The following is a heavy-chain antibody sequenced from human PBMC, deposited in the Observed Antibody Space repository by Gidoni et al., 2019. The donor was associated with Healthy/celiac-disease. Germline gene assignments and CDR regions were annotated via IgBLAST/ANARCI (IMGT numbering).Heavy chain of an antibody. CDR3: AKRMDGLRDRAFYGMDV. CDR2: ISGSGGST. CDR1: GFTFSSYA. V-gene: IGHV3-23*01. Sequence: EVQLLESGGGLVQPGGSLRLSCAASGFTFSSYAMSWVRQAPGKGLEWVSAISGSGGSTYYADSVKGRFTISRDNSKNTLYLQMNSLRAEDTAVYYCAKRMDGLRDRAFYGMDVWGQGTTVTVSS. J-gene: IGHJ6*02. D-gene: IGHD5-12*01.